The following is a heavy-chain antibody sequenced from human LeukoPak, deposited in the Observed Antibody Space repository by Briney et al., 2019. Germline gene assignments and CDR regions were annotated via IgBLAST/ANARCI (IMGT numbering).Heavy chain of an antibody. CDR3: TRDGGATTDFDY. CDR1: GLTFSSQT. CDR2: ISQDGNIK. J-gene: IGHJ4*02. V-gene: IGHV3-30-3*01. Sequence: GGSLRLSCEVSGLTFSSQTMHWLRQAPGKGLEWVAVISQDGNIKKKADSVEGRFTISRDNSKNTLYLQMNSLRVEDTGVYCCTRDGGATTDFDYWGQGTLVTVSS. D-gene: IGHD3-16*01.